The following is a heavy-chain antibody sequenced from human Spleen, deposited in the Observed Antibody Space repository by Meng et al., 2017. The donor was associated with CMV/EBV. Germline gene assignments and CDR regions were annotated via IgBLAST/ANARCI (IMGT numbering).Heavy chain of an antibody. Sequence: GESLKISCAASGFTFTTYGMHWVRQAPGRGLEWVAFIRSDGHNYYYADSVKGRFTISRDNSKNTLFLQMNSLRVDDTAVYYCAKDQFSGSYYGHTPDSWGQGALVTVSS. CDR3: AKDQFSGSYYGHTPDS. D-gene: IGHD1-26*01. CDR1: GFTFTTYG. J-gene: IGHJ4*02. V-gene: IGHV3-30*02. CDR2: IRSDGHNY.